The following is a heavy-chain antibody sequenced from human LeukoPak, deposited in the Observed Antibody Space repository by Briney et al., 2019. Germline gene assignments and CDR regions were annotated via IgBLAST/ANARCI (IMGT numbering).Heavy chain of an antibody. CDR1: GYXFTGYY. J-gene: IGHJ4*02. D-gene: IGHD5-24*01. CDR3: ARERGDGYPFDF. CDR2: LNPNSGGT. V-gene: IGHV1-2*02. Sequence: ASVKVSCKASGYXFTGYYMHWVRQAPGQGLEWMGWLNPNSGGTNYAQKFQGRVTMTRDTSISTAYLELSRLRSDDAAVYYCARERGDGYPFDFWGQGTLVTVSS.